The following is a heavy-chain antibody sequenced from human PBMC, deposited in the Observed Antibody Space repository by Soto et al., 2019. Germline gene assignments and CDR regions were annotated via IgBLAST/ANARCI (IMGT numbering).Heavy chain of an antibody. CDR2: IIPIFGTA. V-gene: IGHV1-69*13. D-gene: IGHD3-3*01. J-gene: IGHJ6*02. Sequence: SVKVSCKASGGTFSSYAISWVRQAPGQGLEWMGGIIPIFGTANYAQKFQGRVTITADESTSTAYMELSSLRSEDTAVYYCARDRITIFGVVTRNYYYGMDVWGQGTTVTVSS. CDR3: ARDRITIFGVVTRNYYYGMDV. CDR1: GGTFSSYA.